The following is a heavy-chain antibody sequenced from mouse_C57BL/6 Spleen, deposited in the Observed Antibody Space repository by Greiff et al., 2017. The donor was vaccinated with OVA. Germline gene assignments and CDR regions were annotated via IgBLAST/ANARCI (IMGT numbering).Heavy chain of an antibody. V-gene: IGHV1-82*01. CDR1: GYAFSSSW. D-gene: IGHD6-1*01. J-gene: IGHJ4*01. CDR3: ARRRSSPWDY. CDR2: IYPGDGDT. Sequence: VQLQQSGPELVQPGASVKISCKASGYAFSSSWMNWVKQRPGKGLEWIGRIYPGDGDTNYNGKFKGKATLTADKSSSTAYMQLSSLTSEDSAVYFCARRRSSPWDYWGQGTSVTVSS.